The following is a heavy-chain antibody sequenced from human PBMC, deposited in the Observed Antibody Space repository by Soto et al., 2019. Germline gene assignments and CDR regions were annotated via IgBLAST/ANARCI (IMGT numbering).Heavy chain of an antibody. CDR2: IYHSGTT. D-gene: IGHD2-2*01. J-gene: IGHJ5*02. CDR3: GRVRGNQLLGWFDP. CDR1: GGSISSGGYY. V-gene: IGHV4-31*03. Sequence: QVQLQESGPGLVKPSQTLSLTCTVSGGSISSGGYYWSWIRQHPGKGLEWLGYIYHSGTTNYKLSLKGRVTISVDTSKRQFCLKPTSVTAAHGAVYYCGRVRGNQLLGWFDPWGQGTLVTVSS.